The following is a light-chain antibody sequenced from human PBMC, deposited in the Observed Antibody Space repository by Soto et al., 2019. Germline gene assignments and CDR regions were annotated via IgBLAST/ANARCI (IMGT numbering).Light chain of an antibody. J-gene: IGLJ2*01. Sequence: QSALTQPASVSGSPGQSITISCIGTNSDVGGYDFVSWYQQHPGKAPKLLIYEVSNRPSGVSNRFSGSKSGKTASLTISGLQAEDEADYYCSSFTVTITVLFGGGTQLTVL. V-gene: IGLV2-14*01. CDR1: NSDVGGYDF. CDR3: SSFTVTITVL. CDR2: EVS.